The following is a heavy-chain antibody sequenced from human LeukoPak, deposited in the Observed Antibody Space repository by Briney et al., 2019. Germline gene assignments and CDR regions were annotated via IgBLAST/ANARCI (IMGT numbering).Heavy chain of an antibody. J-gene: IGHJ6*03. CDR3: ARVGAATFYWYYMDV. D-gene: IGHD2-15*01. CDR2: IKQDGSDK. CDR1: GFTFSSYW. Sequence: GGSLRLSCEASGFTFSSYWMSWVRQAPGKGLEWVANIKQDGSDKYYVDSLKGRFTVSRDNAKNSLYLQINSLRVGDTAVCFCARVGAATFYWYYMDVWGKGTTVTVSS. V-gene: IGHV3-7*01.